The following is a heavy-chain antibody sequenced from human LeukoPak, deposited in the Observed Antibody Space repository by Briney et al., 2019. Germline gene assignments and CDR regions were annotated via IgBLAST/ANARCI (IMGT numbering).Heavy chain of an antibody. J-gene: IGHJ4*02. V-gene: IGHV3-30*04. Sequence: GGSLRLSCAASGFTFSSYAMHWVRQAPGKGLEWVAVISYDGSNKYYADSVKGRFTISRDNSKNTLYLQMNSLRAEDTAVYYCAKDKPEFDYWGQGTLVTVSS. CDR2: ISYDGSNK. CDR3: AKDKPEFDY. CDR1: GFTFSSYA.